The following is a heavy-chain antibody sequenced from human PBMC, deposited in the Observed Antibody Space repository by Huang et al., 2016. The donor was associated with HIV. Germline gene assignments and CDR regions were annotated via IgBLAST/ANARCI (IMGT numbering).Heavy chain of an antibody. CDR3: VRDSSSGLQLRY. CDR1: GYTFSTYS. Sequence: EVQLVESGGGLAQPGGSLRLSCVASGYTFSTYSMNWVRQAPGKGLEVFSYISKTSGATSYAESVKGRFTVSRDNVKNSLYLQMNRLRVEDTAMYYCVRDSSSGLQLRYWGQGALVIVS. J-gene: IGHJ4*02. CDR2: ISKTSGAT. V-gene: IGHV3-48*01. D-gene: IGHD3-22*01.